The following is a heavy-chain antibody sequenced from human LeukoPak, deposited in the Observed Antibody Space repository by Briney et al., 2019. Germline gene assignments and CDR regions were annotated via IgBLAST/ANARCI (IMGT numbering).Heavy chain of an antibody. D-gene: IGHD2-2*01. V-gene: IGHV3-23*01. J-gene: IGHJ5*02. CDR1: GFTFSSYA. CDR3: AKDQNIVVVPAATGHNWFDP. CDR2: ISGSGGST. Sequence: GGSLRLSCAASGFTFSSYAMSWVRQAPGEGLEWVSAISGSGGSTYYADSVKGRFTISRDNSKNTLYLQMNSLRAEDTAVYYCAKDQNIVVVPAATGHNWFDPWGQGTLVTVSS.